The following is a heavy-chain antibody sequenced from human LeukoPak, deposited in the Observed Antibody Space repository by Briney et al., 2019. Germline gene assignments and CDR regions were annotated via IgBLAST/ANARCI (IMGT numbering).Heavy chain of an antibody. CDR2: IYYSGST. CDR3: ATREGLDWFDP. CDR1: GGSISGSFYY. V-gene: IGHV4-39*07. D-gene: IGHD6-6*01. J-gene: IGHJ5*02. Sequence: PSETLSLTCTVSGGSISGSFYYWAWVRQPPGKGLKWIGSIYYSGSTYYNPSLKSRVTISLDTSKNQFSLKLSSVTAADTAIYYCATREGLDWFDPWGQGTLVTVSS.